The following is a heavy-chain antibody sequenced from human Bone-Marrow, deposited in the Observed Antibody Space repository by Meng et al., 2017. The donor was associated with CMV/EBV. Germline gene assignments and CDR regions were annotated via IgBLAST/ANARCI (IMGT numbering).Heavy chain of an antibody. Sequence: GESLKISGQAPGFTFINYWMHGVRQAPGKGLEWVSAISSSSTYIYYADSVKGRFTISRDNAKDSLYLQMNSRRAEDTAIYYCARAFDTSGYYRYFDYWGQGILVTVSS. CDR3: ARAFDTSGYYRYFDY. J-gene: IGHJ4*02. D-gene: IGHD3-22*01. CDR2: ISSSSTYI. V-gene: IGHV3-21*01. CDR1: GFTFINYW.